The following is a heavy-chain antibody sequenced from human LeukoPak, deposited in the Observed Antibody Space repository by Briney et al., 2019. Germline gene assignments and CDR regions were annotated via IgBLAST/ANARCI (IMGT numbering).Heavy chain of an antibody. Sequence: SQTLSLTCTVSGGSISSGGYYWSWIRQPPGKGLEWIGYIYHSGSTYYNPSLKSRVTISVDRSKNQFSLRLSSVTAADTAVYYCASNIVVVPAWAFDIWGQGTMVTVSS. D-gene: IGHD2-2*01. J-gene: IGHJ3*02. CDR3: ASNIVVVPAWAFDI. V-gene: IGHV4-30-2*01. CDR1: GGSISSGGYY. CDR2: IYHSGST.